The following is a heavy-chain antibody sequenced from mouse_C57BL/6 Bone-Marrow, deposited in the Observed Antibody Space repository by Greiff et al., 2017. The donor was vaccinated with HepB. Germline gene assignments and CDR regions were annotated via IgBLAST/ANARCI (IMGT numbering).Heavy chain of an antibody. D-gene: IGHD2-5*01. V-gene: IGHV3-6*01. CDR2: ISYDGSN. J-gene: IGHJ1*03. Sequence: EVQLQQSGPGLVKPSQSLSLTCSVTGYSITSGYYWNWIRQFPGNKLEWMGYISYDGSNNYNPSLKNRISITRDTSKNQFFLKLNSVTTEDTATYYCAREKNYYSNYNWYFDVWGTGTTVTVSS. CDR3: AREKNYYSNYNWYFDV. CDR1: GYSITSGYY.